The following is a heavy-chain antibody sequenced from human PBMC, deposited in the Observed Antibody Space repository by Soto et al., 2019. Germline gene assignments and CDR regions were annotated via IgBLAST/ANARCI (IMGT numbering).Heavy chain of an antibody. CDR2: IRSKAYGGTT. V-gene: IGHV3-49*03. CDR3: TRDSENYDFWSGPRIY. Sequence: PVGSLRLSCTASGFTFGDYAMSWFRQAPGKGLEWVGFIRSKAYGGTTEYAASVKGRFTISRDDSKSIAYLQMNSLKTEDTAVYYCTRDSENYDFWSGPRIYWGQGTLVTVSS. J-gene: IGHJ4*02. CDR1: GFTFGDYA. D-gene: IGHD3-3*01.